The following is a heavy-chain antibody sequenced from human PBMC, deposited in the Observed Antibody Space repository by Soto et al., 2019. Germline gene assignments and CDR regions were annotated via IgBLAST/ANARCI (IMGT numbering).Heavy chain of an antibody. J-gene: IGHJ6*02. D-gene: IGHD4-17*01. V-gene: IGHV4-4*07. Sequence: SETLALTCTCYGGSISIYYWSCIRHPAVKGLEWIGRIYTSGSTNYNPSLKSRVTMSVDTSKNQFSLKLSSVTAADTAVYYCAAYGGNSVGHYYYYGMDVWGQGTTVTVS. CDR3: AAYGGNSVGHYYYYGMDV. CDR2: IYTSGST. CDR1: GGSISIYY.